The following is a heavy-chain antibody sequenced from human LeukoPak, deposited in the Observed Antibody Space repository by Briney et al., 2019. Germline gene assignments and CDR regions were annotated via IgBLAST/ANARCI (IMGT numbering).Heavy chain of an antibody. Sequence: ASVNVSCKASGYTFTSYGISWVRQAPGQGLEWMGWISAYNGNTNYAQKLQGRVTMTTDTSTSTAYIELRSLRSDDTAVYYCARDLWYYDSSGYFGYWGQGTLVTVSS. V-gene: IGHV1-18*01. D-gene: IGHD3-22*01. CDR2: ISAYNGNT. J-gene: IGHJ4*02. CDR1: GYTFTSYG. CDR3: ARDLWYYDSSGYFGY.